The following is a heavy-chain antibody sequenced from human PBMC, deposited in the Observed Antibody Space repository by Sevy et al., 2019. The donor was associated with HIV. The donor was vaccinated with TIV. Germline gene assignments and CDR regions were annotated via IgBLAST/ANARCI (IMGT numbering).Heavy chain of an antibody. CDR3: ARGGEYNWNDV. V-gene: IGHV3-48*01. Sequence: GGSLRLSCAASGFIFSSYSMNWVSQAPGKGLEWVSYISSSSSTIYYADSVKGRFTISRDNAKNSLYLQMNSLRAEDTAVYYCARGGEYNWNDVWGQGSLVTVSS. CDR1: GFIFSSYS. J-gene: IGHJ5*02. D-gene: IGHD3-10*01. CDR2: ISSSSSTI.